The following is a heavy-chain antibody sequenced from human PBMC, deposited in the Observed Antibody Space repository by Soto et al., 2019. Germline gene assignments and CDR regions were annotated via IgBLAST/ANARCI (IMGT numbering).Heavy chain of an antibody. CDR1: GFTFSSYA. D-gene: IGHD4-17*01. V-gene: IGHV3-23*01. Sequence: GGSLRLSCAASGFTFSSYAMSWVRQAPGKGLEWVSAISGSGGSTYYADSVKGRFTISRDNSKNTLYLQMNSLRAEDTAVYYCAKDQGSRGDYGDGDAFDIWGQGTMVTVSS. CDR3: AKDQGSRGDYGDGDAFDI. CDR2: ISGSGGST. J-gene: IGHJ3*02.